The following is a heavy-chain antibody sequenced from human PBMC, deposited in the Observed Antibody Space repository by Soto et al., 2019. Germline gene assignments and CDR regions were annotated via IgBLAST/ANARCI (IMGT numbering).Heavy chain of an antibody. D-gene: IGHD6-6*01. CDR2: ISYDGSNI. V-gene: IGHV3-30-3*01. CDR3: ARVYSSLDYGIDY. CDR1: GFTFSTYS. Sequence: LRLSCAASGFTFSTYSMHWVRQAPGKGLEWVAVISYDGSNIYYVDSVKGRFTISRDNSKNTLYLQMNSLRPEDTAVYFCARVYSSLDYGIDYWGQGALVTVSS. J-gene: IGHJ4*02.